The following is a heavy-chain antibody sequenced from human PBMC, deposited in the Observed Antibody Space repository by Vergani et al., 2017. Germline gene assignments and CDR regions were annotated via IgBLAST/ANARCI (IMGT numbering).Heavy chain of an antibody. CDR2: INPSGGST. CDR1: GYTFTSYS. V-gene: IGHV1-46*01. J-gene: IGHJ4*02. Sequence: QVQLVQSGAEVKKPGASVKVSCKASGYTFTSYSMHWVRQAPGQGLEWMGIINPSGGSTSYAQKFQGRVTMTRDTSTSTVYMELSSLRSEDTAVYYCARDVQLERPKYFFDYWGQGTLVTVAS. D-gene: IGHD1-1*01. CDR3: ARDVQLERPKYFFDY.